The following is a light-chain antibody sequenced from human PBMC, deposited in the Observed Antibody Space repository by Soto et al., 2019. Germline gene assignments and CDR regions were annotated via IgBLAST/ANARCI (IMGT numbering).Light chain of an antibody. V-gene: IGLV2-11*01. CDR1: SSDVGGYNY. CDR2: DVS. J-gene: IGLJ1*01. Sequence: QSVLTQPRSVSGSPGQSVTISCTGTSSDVGGYNYVSWYQQHPGKAPKLMTYDVSKRPSGVPDRFSGSKSGNTASLTISGLQAEDEADYYCCSYAGSYTRYVFGTGTKVTVL. CDR3: CSYAGSYTRYV.